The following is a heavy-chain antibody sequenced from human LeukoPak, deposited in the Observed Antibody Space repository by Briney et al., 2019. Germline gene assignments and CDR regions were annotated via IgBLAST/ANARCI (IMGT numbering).Heavy chain of an antibody. CDR1: GFTVSSNY. Sequence: GGSLRLSCAASGFTVSSNYMSWVRQAPGKGLEWVSVIYSGGGTYYADSVKGRFTISRDNSKNTLYLQMNSLRAEDTAVYYCARDYPYYYDGMWYCDYWGQGTLVTVSS. J-gene: IGHJ4*02. D-gene: IGHD3-22*01. CDR3: ARDYPYYYDGMWYCDY. V-gene: IGHV3-66*01. CDR2: IYSGGGT.